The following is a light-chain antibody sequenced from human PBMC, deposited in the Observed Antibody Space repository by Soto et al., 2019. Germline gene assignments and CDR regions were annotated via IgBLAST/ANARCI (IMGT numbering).Light chain of an antibody. CDR2: SNN. V-gene: IGLV1-44*01. CDR1: SSNIGSNT. CDR3: VAWDDSLNGYVV. Sequence: QSVLTQPPSASGTPGQRVTISCSGGSSNIGSNTVNWYQQLPGTAPKLVIYSNNQRPSGVPDRFSGSKSGTSASLAISGLQSEDEADYYCVAWDDSLNGYVVFGGGTKVPV. J-gene: IGLJ2*01.